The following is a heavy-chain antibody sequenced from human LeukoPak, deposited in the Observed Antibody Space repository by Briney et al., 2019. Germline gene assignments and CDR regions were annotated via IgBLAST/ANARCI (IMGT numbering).Heavy chain of an antibody. J-gene: IGHJ4*02. V-gene: IGHV3-23*01. CDR2: ISGSGGGS. CDR1: GFTVSSNY. Sequence: GGSLRLSCAASGFTVSSNYMSWVRQAPGKGLEWVSVISGSGGGSYYADSVKGRFTISRDNSKNTLYLQMNSLRAEDTAVYYCAKRMVTGTSFSNPPLDYWGQGTLVTVSS. CDR3: AKRMVTGTSFSNPPLDY. D-gene: IGHD2-2*01.